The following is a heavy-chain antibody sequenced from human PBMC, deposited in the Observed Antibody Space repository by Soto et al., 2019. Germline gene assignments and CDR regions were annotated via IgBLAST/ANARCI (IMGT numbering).Heavy chain of an antibody. D-gene: IGHD3-22*01. J-gene: IGHJ4*02. CDR2: IVVGSGNT. CDR3: AAVDRDSSGWRL. V-gene: IGHV1-58*01. CDR1: GFTFTSSA. Sequence: QMQLVQSGPEVKKPGTSVKVSCKASGFTFTSSAVQWVRQARGQRLEWIGWIVVGSGNTNYAQKFQERVTITRDMSTSTAYMELSSLRSEYTAVYYCAAVDRDSSGWRLWGQGPLVTVSS.